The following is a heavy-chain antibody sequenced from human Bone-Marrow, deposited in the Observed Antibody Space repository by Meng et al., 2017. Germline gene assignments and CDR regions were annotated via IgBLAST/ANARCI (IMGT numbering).Heavy chain of an antibody. D-gene: IGHD4-11*01. V-gene: IGHV4-4*02. Sequence: SETLSLTCVVSGGSITRGNWWSWVRQSPGNGLEWIGEISRDGNTHYNPSLKSRVTISLDKSKNQFSLKLDSVTAADTAVYYCGGSPLLRTATRPSDDYWGQGALVTVSS. J-gene: IGHJ4*02. CDR2: ISRDGNT. CDR3: GGSPLLRTATRPSDDY. CDR1: GGSITRGNW.